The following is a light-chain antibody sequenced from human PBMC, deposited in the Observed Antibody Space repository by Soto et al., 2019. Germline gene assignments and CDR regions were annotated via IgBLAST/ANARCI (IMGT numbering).Light chain of an antibody. CDR2: DVI. Sequence: QSVLTQSASVSGSPGQPITISCAGTSSDVGGYNYVSWYQQHPGKAPKLMIYDVINRPSGVSDRFSGSKSGNSASLTISGLQAQDEADYYCSSYTSSGTYVFGTGTKVTV. CDR1: SSDVGGYNY. J-gene: IGLJ1*01. V-gene: IGLV2-14*03. CDR3: SSYTSSGTYV.